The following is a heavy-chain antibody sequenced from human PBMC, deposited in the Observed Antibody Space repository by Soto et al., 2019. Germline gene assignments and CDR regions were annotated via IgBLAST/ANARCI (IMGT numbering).Heavy chain of an antibody. V-gene: IGHV4-30-2*01. J-gene: IGHJ5*02. D-gene: IGHD2-2*01. CDR1: GGSISSGGYS. CDR3: ARVLGYCSSTSCNNWFDP. Sequence: PSETLSLTCAVSGGSISSGGYSWSWIRQPPGKGLEWIGYIYHSGSTYYNPSLKSRVTISVDRSKNQFSLKLSSVTAADTAVYYCARVLGYCSSTSCNNWFDPWGQGTLVTVSS. CDR2: IYHSGST.